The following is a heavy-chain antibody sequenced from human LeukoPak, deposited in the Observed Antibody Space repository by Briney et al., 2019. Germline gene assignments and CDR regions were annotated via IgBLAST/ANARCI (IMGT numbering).Heavy chain of an antibody. CDR2: INPNSGGT. CDR1: GYTFTGYY. Sequence: ASVKVSCKASGYTFTGYYMHWVRQAPGQGLEWMGWINPNSGGTNYVQNFQGRVTMNRDTSISTAYMELSRLRSDDTAVYYCARDLTGDQDYYYYRMDVWGQGTTVTVPS. CDR3: ARDLTGDQDYYYYRMDV. D-gene: IGHD7-27*01. J-gene: IGHJ6*02. V-gene: IGHV1-2*02.